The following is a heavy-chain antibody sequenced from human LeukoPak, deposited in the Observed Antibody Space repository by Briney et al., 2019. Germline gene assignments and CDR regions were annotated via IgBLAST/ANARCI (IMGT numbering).Heavy chain of an antibody. V-gene: IGHV1-46*01. J-gene: IGHJ3*02. CDR2: INPSGGST. CDR3: ARDGVEGYYYDSSGYYDAFDI. CDR1: GYTFTSYY. Sequence: ASVKVSCKASGYTFTSYYMHWVRRAPGQGLEWMGIINPSGGSTSYAQKFQGRATMTRDTSTSTVYMELSSLRSEDTAVYYCARDGVEGYYYDSSGYYDAFDIWGQGTMVTVSS. D-gene: IGHD3-22*01.